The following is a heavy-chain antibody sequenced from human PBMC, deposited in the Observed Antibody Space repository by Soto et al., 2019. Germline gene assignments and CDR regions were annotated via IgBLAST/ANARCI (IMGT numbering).Heavy chain of an antibody. CDR1: GYSFTSYW. CDR3: ARLGEGSGWYRAFDY. CDR2: IYPGDSDT. J-gene: IGHJ4*02. V-gene: IGHV5-51*01. Sequence: PGEPRKISCKGSGYSFTSYWIGWVRQMPGKGLEWMGIIYPGDSDTRYSPSFQGQVTISADKSISTAYLQWSSLKASDTAMYYCARLGEGSGWYRAFDYWGQGTLVTVSS. D-gene: IGHD6-19*01.